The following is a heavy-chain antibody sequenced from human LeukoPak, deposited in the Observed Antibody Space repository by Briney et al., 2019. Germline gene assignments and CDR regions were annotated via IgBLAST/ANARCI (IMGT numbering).Heavy chain of an antibody. D-gene: IGHD2-2*01. V-gene: IGHV3-23*01. CDR3: AKAQLVVPAAMPWDF. Sequence: GGSLRLSCAASGFTFSSYAMSWVRQAPGKGLEWVSAISGSGGSTYYADSVKGRFTISRDNSKNTLYLQMNSLRAEDTAVYYCAKAQLVVPAAMPWDFWGQGTLVTVSS. CDR1: GFTFSSYA. CDR2: ISGSGGST. J-gene: IGHJ4*02.